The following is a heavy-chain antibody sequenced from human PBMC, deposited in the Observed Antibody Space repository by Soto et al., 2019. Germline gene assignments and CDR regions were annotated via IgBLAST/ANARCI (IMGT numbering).Heavy chain of an antibody. D-gene: IGHD3-10*01. V-gene: IGHV4-59*01. CDR1: DGSISSYY. Sequence: PSETLSLTCTVSDGSISSYYWSWIRQPPGKGLEWVGYMHHGGSYNYNPSLESRVTISVDTSKNQFSLNLRSVTAADTAVYYCARRYFGSGSYYFDPWGQGTLVTVSS. CDR3: ARRYFGSGSYYFDP. CDR2: MHHGGSY. J-gene: IGHJ5*02.